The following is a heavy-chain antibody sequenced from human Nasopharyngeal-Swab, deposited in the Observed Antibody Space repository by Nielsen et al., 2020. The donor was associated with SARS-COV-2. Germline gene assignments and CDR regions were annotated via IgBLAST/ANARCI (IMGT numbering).Heavy chain of an antibody. V-gene: IGHV3-30-3*01. CDR3: ASTPLDSSGYYYAFHY. D-gene: IGHD3-22*01. Sequence: LTCAASGFTFSRYTMHWVRQAPGKGLEWVAVISYDGSNKYYADSVKGRFTISRDISKNTLYLQMNSLRAEDTAVFYCASTPLDSSGYYYAFHYWGRGTLVTVSS. CDR1: GFTFSRYT. J-gene: IGHJ4*02. CDR2: ISYDGSNK.